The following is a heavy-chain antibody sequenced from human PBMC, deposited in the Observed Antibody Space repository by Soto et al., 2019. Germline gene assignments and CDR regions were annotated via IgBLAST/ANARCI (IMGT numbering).Heavy chain of an antibody. CDR3: TTHGALFHSLFDY. Sequence: PGGSLRLSCAASGLTFSNAWMNWVRQAPGKGLEWVGRIKSKTDGGTTDYAAPVKGRFTISRDDSKNTLYLQMNSLKTEDTAVYYCTTHGALFHSLFDYWGQGTLVTVSS. CDR2: IKSKTDGGTT. V-gene: IGHV3-15*07. CDR1: GLTFSNAW. J-gene: IGHJ4*02. D-gene: IGHD2-8*01.